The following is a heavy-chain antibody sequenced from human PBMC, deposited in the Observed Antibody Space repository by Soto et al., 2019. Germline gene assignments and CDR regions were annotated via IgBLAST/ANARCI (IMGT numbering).Heavy chain of an antibody. D-gene: IGHD2-15*01. CDR2: ISSSSSYT. CDR1: GFTFSDYY. J-gene: IGHJ4*02. V-gene: IGHV3-11*06. CDR3: ARGNCSGGSCKALIDY. Sequence: KPGGSLRLSCAASGFTFSDYYMSWIRQAPGKGLEWVSYISSSSSYTNYADPVKGRFTISRDNAKNSLYLQMNSLRAEDTAVYYCARGNCSGGSCKALIDYWGQGTLVTVSS.